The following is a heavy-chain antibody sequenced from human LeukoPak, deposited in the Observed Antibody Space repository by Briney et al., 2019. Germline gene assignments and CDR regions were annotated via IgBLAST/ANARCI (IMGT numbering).Heavy chain of an antibody. CDR3: AAREWLLADAFDI. J-gene: IGHJ3*02. D-gene: IGHD3-3*01. CDR1: GFTFTSSA. CDR2: IVVGSGNT. Sequence: ASVKVSCKASGFTFTSSAMQWVRQARGQRLEWIGWIVVGSGNTNYAQKFQEGVTITRDMSTSTAYMGLSSLRSEDTAVYYCAAREWLLADAFDIWGQGTMVTVSS. V-gene: IGHV1-58*02.